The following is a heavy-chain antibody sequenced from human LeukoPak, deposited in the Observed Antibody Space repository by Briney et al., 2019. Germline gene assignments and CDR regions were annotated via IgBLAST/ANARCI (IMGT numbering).Heavy chain of an antibody. J-gene: IGHJ4*02. V-gene: IGHV1-69*04. D-gene: IGHD2-21*02. CDR2: IIPIFGIA. CDR1: GGTFSSYA. Sequence: SVKVPCKASGGTFSSYAISWVRQAPGQGLEWMGRIIPIFGIANYAQKFQGRVTITADKSTSTAYMELSSLRSEDTAVYYCARDTLAYCGGDCYSKDDYWGQGTRVTVSS. CDR3: ARDTLAYCGGDCYSKDDY.